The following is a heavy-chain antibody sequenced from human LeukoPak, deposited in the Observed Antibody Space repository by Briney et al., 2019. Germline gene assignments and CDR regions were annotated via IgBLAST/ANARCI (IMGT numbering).Heavy chain of an antibody. CDR2: VHHSGTT. V-gene: IGHV4-38-2*02. CDR1: GYSINSVYY. D-gene: IGHD2/OR15-2a*01. J-gene: IGHJ4*02. Sequence: SETLSLTCTVSGYSINSVYYWGWIRQPPEKGLEWIGSVHHSGTTYYNPSLKSRVAISMDTSRNQFSLKLTSVTAADTAVYYCARVILGSLDYWGQGTLVTVSS. CDR3: ARVILGSLDY.